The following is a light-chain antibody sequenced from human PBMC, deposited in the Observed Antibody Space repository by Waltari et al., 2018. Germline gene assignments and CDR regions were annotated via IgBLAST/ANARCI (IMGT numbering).Light chain of an antibody. CDR3: QHYNNWRWA. CDR2: GAS. J-gene: IGKJ1*01. CDR1: QSVSSN. V-gene: IGKV3-15*01. Sequence: IVMTQSPTTLSVSTGEGATLSCRASQSVSSNLAWYQQKPGQAPRLLIYGASTRATSIPARFSGSGSGTEFTLTITSLQSEDSAIYYCQHYNNWRWAFGQGTKVEI.